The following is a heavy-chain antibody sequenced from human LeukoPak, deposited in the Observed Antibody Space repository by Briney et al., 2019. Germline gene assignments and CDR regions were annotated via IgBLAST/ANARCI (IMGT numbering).Heavy chain of an antibody. CDR1: GFTFSSYA. D-gene: IGHD6-19*01. V-gene: IGHV3-23*01. CDR2: ISSSGDTT. CDR3: AKAGIAVPATPEY. Sequence: GGSLRLSRAASGFTFSSYAMDWVRQAPGKGLEWVSVISSSGDTTYYSDSVKGRFIISRDNSRNTLYLQMNSLRVDDTAVYYCAKAGIAVPATPEYCGQGTQVTVSS. J-gene: IGHJ4*02.